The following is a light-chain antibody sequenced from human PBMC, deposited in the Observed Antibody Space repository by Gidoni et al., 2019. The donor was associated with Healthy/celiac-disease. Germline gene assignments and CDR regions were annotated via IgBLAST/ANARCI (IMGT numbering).Light chain of an antibody. CDR2: AAS. J-gene: IGKJ1*01. V-gene: IGKV1-39*01. CDR1: QSISSY. CDR3: QQSYSTPWT. Sequence: DIQMTQSPSSLSASVEGHRVPITCRASQSISSYLNWYQQKPGKAPKLLIYAASSLQSGVPSRFSGSGSVTDFTLTISSLQPEDFATYYCQQSYSTPWTFGQGTKVEIK.